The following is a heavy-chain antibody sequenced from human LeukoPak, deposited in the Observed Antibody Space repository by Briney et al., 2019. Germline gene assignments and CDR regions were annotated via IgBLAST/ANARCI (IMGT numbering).Heavy chain of an antibody. CDR1: GYTFTSYE. CDR3: ARGLLGDYGDYVPWFGP. V-gene: IGHV1-8*01. Sequence: SLKVSCMASGYTFTSYEIYWVRQATGQALEWMEWINPSGGNTSYAQKFQGRVTMTRNTSTSTVYMELSSLRSEDTAVYYCARGLLGDYGDYVPWFGPWGQGTLVTASS. J-gene: IGHJ5*02. CDR2: INPSGGNT. D-gene: IGHD4-17*01.